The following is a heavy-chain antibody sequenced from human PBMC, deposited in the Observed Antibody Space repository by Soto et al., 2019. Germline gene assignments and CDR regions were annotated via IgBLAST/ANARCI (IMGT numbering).Heavy chain of an antibody. CDR2: IIPIFGTA. Sequence: GASVKVSGKASGGTFSSYAISWVRQAPGQGLEWMGGIIPIFGTANYAQKFQGRVTITADKSTSTAYMELSSLRSEDTAVYYCAREWITMVRGVISDWGQGTLVTVSS. CDR1: GGTFSSYA. CDR3: AREWITMVRGVISD. D-gene: IGHD3-10*01. J-gene: IGHJ4*02. V-gene: IGHV1-69*06.